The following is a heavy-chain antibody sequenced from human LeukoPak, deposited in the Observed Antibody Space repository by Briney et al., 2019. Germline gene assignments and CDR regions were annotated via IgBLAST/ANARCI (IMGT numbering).Heavy chain of an antibody. V-gene: IGHV1-3*01. Sequence: ASVKVSCKASGYTFTSYAMHWVRQAPGQRLEWMGWINAGNGNTKYSQKFQGRVTITRDTSASTAYMELSSLRSEDTAVYYCARVSRYGTHIGYWGQGTLVTVSS. J-gene: IGHJ4*02. CDR1: GYTFTSYA. CDR2: INAGNGNT. CDR3: ARVSRYGTHIGY. D-gene: IGHD2-2*01.